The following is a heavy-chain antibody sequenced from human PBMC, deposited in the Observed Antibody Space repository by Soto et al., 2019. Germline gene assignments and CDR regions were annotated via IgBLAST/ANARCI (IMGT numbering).Heavy chain of an antibody. CDR2: ISAYNGNT. CDR1: GYAFASYG. Sequence: SVKLSCKASGYAFASYGISWVRQAPGQGLEWMGWISAYNGNTNYAQKLQGRVTMTTDTSTSTAYMELRSLRSDDTAVYYCARENSGFNYDSSGYYYGSRYFDYWGQGTLVTVSS. J-gene: IGHJ4*02. CDR3: ARENSGFNYDSSGYYYGSRYFDY. V-gene: IGHV1-18*01. D-gene: IGHD3-22*01.